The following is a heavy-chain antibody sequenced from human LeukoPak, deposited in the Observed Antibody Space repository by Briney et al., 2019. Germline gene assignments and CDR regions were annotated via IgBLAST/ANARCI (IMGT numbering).Heavy chain of an antibody. Sequence: SVKVSCKASGGTFSSYGVSWVRQAPGQGLEWMGGIIPIFGTANYAQKFQGRVTITTDESTSTAYMELSSLRSEDTAVYYCARMGCSSTSCHPYYYYYMDVWGKGTTVTVSS. J-gene: IGHJ6*03. CDR3: ARMGCSSTSCHPYYYYYMDV. D-gene: IGHD2-2*01. V-gene: IGHV1-69*05. CDR2: IIPIFGTA. CDR1: GGTFSSYG.